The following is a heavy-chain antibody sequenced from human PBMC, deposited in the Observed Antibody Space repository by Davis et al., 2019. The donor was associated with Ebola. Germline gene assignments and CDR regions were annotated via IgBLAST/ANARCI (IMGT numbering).Heavy chain of an antibody. CDR1: GLTFSRCS. Sequence: ESLKISCAASGLTFSRCSLNWVRQPPGKGLEWIVVIYHSGSTNYNPSLKSRVTISVDKSKNQFSLKLGSVTAADTAVYYCTRGGGTADYWSQGTLVTVSS. J-gene: IGHJ4*02. V-gene: IGHV4/OR15-8*01. D-gene: IGHD2-21*02. CDR2: IYHSGST. CDR3: TRGGGTADY.